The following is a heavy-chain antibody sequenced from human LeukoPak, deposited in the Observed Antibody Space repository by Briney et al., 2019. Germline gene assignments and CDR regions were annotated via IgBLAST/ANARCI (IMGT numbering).Heavy chain of an antibody. D-gene: IGHD2/OR15-2a*01. CDR2: ISSSGSTI. V-gene: IGHV3-48*03. Sequence: SGGSLRLSCAASGFTFSSYEMHWVRQAPGKGLEWVSYISSSGSTIYYADSVKGRFTISRDNAKNSLYLQMNSLRAEDTAVYYCAKDSAKKYDDYWGQGTLVTVSS. CDR1: GFTFSSYE. J-gene: IGHJ4*02. CDR3: AKDSAKKYDDY.